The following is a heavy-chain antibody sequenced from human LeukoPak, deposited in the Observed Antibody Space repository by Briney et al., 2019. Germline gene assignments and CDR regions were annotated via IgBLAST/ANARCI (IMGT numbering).Heavy chain of an antibody. D-gene: IGHD3-22*01. CDR1: GFTFSSHS. V-gene: IGHV3-21*04. CDR2: ISSSSSYI. CDR3: ARGLDYYDSSGLLLEYYFDY. Sequence: GGSPRLSCAASGFTFSSHSMNWVRQAPGKGLEWVSSISSSSSYIYYADSVKGRFTISRDNAKNSLYLQMNSLRAEDTAVYYCARGLDYYDSSGLLLEYYFDYWGQGTLVTVSS. J-gene: IGHJ4*02.